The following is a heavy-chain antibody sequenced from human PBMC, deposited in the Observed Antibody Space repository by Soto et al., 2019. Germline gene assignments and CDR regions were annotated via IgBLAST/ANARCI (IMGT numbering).Heavy chain of an antibody. D-gene: IGHD2-21*02. V-gene: IGHV1-3*01. CDR2: INAGNGNT. CDR1: GYTLTSYA. Sequence: QVQLVQSGAEVKKAGASVKVSCKASGYTLTSYAMHWVRQAPGQRLEWMGWINAGNGNTKYSQKFQGRVTITRDTSASTAYMELSSLRSEDTAVYYCARGFSGGDAAWFDPWGQGTLVTVSS. CDR3: ARGFSGGDAAWFDP. J-gene: IGHJ5*02.